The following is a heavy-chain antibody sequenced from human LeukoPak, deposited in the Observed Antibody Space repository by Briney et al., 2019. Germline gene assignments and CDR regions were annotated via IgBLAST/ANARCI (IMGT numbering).Heavy chain of an antibody. J-gene: IGHJ5*02. Sequence: ASAKVSCKASGYTFTGYYMHWVRQVPGQGLEWMGWINPNSGATSYAQRFQDRVTMTRGTSITTAYMEMSRLRSDDTAVYYCAREEVYYGPGTHRWFDPWGQGTPVTVSS. D-gene: IGHD3-10*01. CDR2: INPNSGAT. V-gene: IGHV1-2*02. CDR3: AREEVYYGPGTHRWFDP. CDR1: GYTFTGYY.